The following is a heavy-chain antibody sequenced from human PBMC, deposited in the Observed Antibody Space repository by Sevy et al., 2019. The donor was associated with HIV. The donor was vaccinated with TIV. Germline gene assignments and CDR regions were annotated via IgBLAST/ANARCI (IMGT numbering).Heavy chain of an antibody. Sequence: GGSLRLSCAASGFTFSSYSMNWVRQAPGKGLEWVSYISSSSTIYYADSVKGRFTISRDNAKNSLYLQMNSLRDEDTAVYYCARTSYYYYGMDVWGQGTTVTVSS. V-gene: IGHV3-48*02. D-gene: IGHD2-2*01. J-gene: IGHJ6*02. CDR2: ISSSSTI. CDR1: GFTFSSYS. CDR3: ARTSYYYYGMDV.